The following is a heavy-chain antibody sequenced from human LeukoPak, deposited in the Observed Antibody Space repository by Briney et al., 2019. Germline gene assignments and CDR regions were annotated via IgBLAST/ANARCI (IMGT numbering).Heavy chain of an antibody. CDR1: GFIFSNSW. J-gene: IGHJ1*01. CDR2: INHSGST. D-gene: IGHD3-22*01. CDR3: ARANTYYYDSRRPKYFQH. Sequence: GSLRLSCAASGFIFSNSWMSWIRQPPGKGLERIGEINHSGSTNYNPSLKSRVTISVDTSKNQFSLKLSSVTAADTAVYYCARANTYYYDSRRPKYFQHWGQGTLVTVSS. V-gene: IGHV4-34*01.